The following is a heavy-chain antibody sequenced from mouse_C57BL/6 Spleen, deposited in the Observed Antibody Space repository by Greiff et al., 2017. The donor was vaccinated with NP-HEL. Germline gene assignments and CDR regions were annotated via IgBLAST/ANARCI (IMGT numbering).Heavy chain of an antibody. CDR2: IWAGGST. J-gene: IGHJ2*01. CDR3: ARLEDI. V-gene: IGHV2-9*02. Sequence: QVQLKESGPGLVAPSQSLSITCTVSGFSLTSYGVHWVRQPPGKGLEWLGVIWAGGSTNYNSDLMSRLSISKDNSKSQVFLKMNRLQPDDTAMYYCARLEDIWGQGTTLTVSS. CDR1: GFSLTSYG. D-gene: IGHD1-3*01.